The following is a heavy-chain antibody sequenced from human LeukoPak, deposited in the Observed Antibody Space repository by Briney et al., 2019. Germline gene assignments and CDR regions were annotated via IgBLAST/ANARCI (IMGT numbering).Heavy chain of an antibody. CDR1: GYSISSANW. CDR2: IYNTGST. D-gene: IGHD1-1*01. Sequence: PSETLSLTCAVSGYSISSANWWGWIRPSPGRGLEWIGYIYNTGSTHYNPSLTSRVTMSVDKSKNQFSLKLTSVTVVDTGVYYCAKKGNGISYFDSWGQGTLVTVSS. J-gene: IGHJ4*02. CDR3: AKKGNGISYFDS. V-gene: IGHV4-28*01.